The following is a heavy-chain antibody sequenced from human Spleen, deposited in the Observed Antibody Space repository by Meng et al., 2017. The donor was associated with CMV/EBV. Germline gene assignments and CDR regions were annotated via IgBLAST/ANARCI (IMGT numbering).Heavy chain of an antibody. V-gene: IGHV3-23*01. D-gene: IGHD5-24*01. CDR2: LSGSGATR. Sequence: GESLKISCAASGFTFSSYAMSWVRQAPGKGLEWVSGLSGSGATRYYADSVKGRFTISRDNAKNSLYLQMNSLRAEDTAVYYCARDDGYNPYGRDYWGQGTLVTVSS. J-gene: IGHJ4*02. CDR1: GFTFSSYA. CDR3: ARDDGYNPYGRDY.